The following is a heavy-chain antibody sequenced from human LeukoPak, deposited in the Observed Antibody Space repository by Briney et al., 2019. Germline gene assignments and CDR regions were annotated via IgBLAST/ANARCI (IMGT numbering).Heavy chain of an antibody. CDR2: IKSDGST. D-gene: IGHD6-25*01. CDR3: AKSLAARWVIDY. V-gene: IGHV3-74*01. CDR1: GFTFSSYW. Sequence: GGSLRLSCAASGFTFSSYWMHWVRQAPGKGLVWVSRIKSDGSTNYADSVKGRFTISRDNSENTLYLQMNTLRAEDTAIYFCAKSLAARWVIDYWGQGTLVTVSS. J-gene: IGHJ4*02.